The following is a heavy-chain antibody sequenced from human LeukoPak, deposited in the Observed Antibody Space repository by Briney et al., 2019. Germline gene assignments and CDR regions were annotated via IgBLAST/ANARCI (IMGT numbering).Heavy chain of an antibody. CDR2: ISYDGSEI. CDR1: GFVLSDCG. CDR3: VKEQNTGWYRVADY. V-gene: IGHV3-30*18. D-gene: IGHD6-19*01. Sequence: PGGSLRLSRAASGFVLSDCGMHWVRQAPGKGLEWVAVISYDGSEIHYADSVKGRFVISRDISKSTLHLQMNSLRVEDTAVYHCVKEQNTGWYRVADYWGQGTLVTVSS. J-gene: IGHJ4*02.